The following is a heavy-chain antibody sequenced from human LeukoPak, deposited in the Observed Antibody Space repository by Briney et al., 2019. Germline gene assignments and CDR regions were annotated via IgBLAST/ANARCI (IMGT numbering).Heavy chain of an antibody. V-gene: IGHV3-21*01. CDR2: ISGSSSYI. J-gene: IGHJ5*02. Sequence: GGSLRLSCAASGFTFSSYGMSWVRQAPGKGLEWVSAISGSSSYIYYADSVKGRFTISRDNAKNSLYLQMNSLRAEDTAVYYCARDQAQGSGSYHNWFDPWGQGTLVTVSS. CDR1: GFTFSSYG. D-gene: IGHD3-10*01. CDR3: ARDQAQGSGSYHNWFDP.